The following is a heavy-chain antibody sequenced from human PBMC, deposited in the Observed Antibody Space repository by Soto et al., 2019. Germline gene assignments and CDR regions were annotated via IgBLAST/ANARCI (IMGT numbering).Heavy chain of an antibody. V-gene: IGHV3-48*01. Sequence: TGLEGVSYISSSISTIDYADSVKGRFTISRDNAKNSLYLQMNSLRAEDTAVYYCARLGYCICGSCYSRNLPLPSLALWRKGT. D-gene: IGHD2-15*01. CDR2: ISSSISTI. CDR3: ARLGYCICGSCYSRNLPLPSLAL. J-gene: IGHJ4*02.